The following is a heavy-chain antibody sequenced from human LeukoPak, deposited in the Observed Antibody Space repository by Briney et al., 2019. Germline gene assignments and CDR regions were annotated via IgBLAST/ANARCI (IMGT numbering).Heavy chain of an antibody. D-gene: IGHD3-22*01. CDR2: IYYSGST. J-gene: IGHJ4*02. CDR1: GGSISSYY. CDR3: AREGYDSSGLLDY. Sequence: PSETLSLTCTVSGGSISSYYWSWIRQPPGKGLEWIGYIYYSGSTYYNPSLKSRVTISVDTSKNQFSLKLSSVTAADTAVYYCAREGYDSSGLLDYWGQGTLVTVSS. V-gene: IGHV4-59*12.